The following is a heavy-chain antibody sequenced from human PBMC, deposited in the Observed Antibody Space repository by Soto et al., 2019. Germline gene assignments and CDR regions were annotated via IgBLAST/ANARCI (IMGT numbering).Heavy chain of an antibody. J-gene: IGHJ5*02. CDR1: GGSISSGGYY. Sequence: PSETLSLTCTVSGGSISSGGYYWSWIRQHPGKGLEWIGYIYHSGSTYYNPSLKSRVTISVDTSKNQFSLKLSSVTAADTAVYYCARSPTSLPTVKGAFDPWGQGTLVTVSS. CDR2: IYHSGST. V-gene: IGHV4-31*03. D-gene: IGHD4-17*01. CDR3: ARSPTSLPTVKGAFDP.